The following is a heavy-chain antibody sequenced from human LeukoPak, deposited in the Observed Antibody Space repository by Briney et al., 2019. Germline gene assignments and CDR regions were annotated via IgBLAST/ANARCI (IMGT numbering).Heavy chain of an antibody. V-gene: IGHV3-48*03. CDR2: ISSSAIYT. CDR3: ARVYGRYFDY. Sequence: PGGSLRLSCAASGFTFSSYEMIWVRQAPGKGLEWVSHISSSAIYTYYADSVKGRFTISRDNAKNLLYLQMNSLRAEDTAVYYCARVYGRYFDYWGQGTLVTVSS. CDR1: GFTFSSYE. D-gene: IGHD3-10*01. J-gene: IGHJ4*02.